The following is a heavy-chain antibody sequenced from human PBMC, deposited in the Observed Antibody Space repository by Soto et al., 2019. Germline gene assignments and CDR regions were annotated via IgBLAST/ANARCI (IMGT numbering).Heavy chain of an antibody. Sequence: SETLSLTCTVSGGSISSYYWSWIRQPPGKGLEWIGEINYSGSTNYNPSLKSRVTISVDTSKNQFSLKLSSVTAADTAVYYCARGAGYGDYWFDYWGQGTLVTVSS. CDR2: INYSGST. J-gene: IGHJ4*02. CDR3: ARGAGYGDYWFDY. CDR1: GGSISSYY. V-gene: IGHV4-59*12. D-gene: IGHD4-17*01.